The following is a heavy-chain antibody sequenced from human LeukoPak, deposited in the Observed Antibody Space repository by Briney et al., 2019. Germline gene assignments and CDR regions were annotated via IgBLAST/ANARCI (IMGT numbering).Heavy chain of an antibody. Sequence: ASVKVSCKASGGTFSSYAISWVRQAPGQGLEWMGGIIPIFGTANYAQKFQGRVTMTRDTSTSTVYMELSSLTSDDTAVYFCARSDYNDYRGLGFWGQGTLVTVSS. D-gene: IGHD4-11*01. CDR1: GGTFSSYA. J-gene: IGHJ4*02. V-gene: IGHV1-69*05. CDR3: ARSDYNDYRGLGF. CDR2: IIPIFGTA.